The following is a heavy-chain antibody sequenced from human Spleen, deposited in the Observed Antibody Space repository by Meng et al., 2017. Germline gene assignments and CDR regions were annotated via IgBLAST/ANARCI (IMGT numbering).Heavy chain of an antibody. Sequence: QVQLQESGPGLVEPSGTLSLTCTASGGSINSGDYYWSWIRQHPGKGLEWIGYIYYSGSTYYNPSLKSLVTISVDPSKNQFSLMVSSVTAADTAVYYCASSGWYRGPNYFDYWGQGTLVTVSS. J-gene: IGHJ4*01. CDR1: GGSINSGDYY. CDR2: IYYSGST. D-gene: IGHD6-19*01. CDR3: ASSGWYRGPNYFDY. V-gene: IGHV4-31*01.